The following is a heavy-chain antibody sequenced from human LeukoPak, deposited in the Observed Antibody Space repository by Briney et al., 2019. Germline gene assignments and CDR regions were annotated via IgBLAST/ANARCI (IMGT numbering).Heavy chain of an antibody. Sequence: GESLKISRKGSGYSFTSYWIGWVRQMPGKGLEWMGIIYPGDSDTRYSPSFQGQVTISADKSISTAYLQWSSLKASDTAMYYCARAVHCSSTSCSADYWGQGTLVTVSS. CDR1: GYSFTSYW. J-gene: IGHJ4*02. V-gene: IGHV5-51*01. CDR2: IYPGDSDT. D-gene: IGHD2-2*01. CDR3: ARAVHCSSTSCSADY.